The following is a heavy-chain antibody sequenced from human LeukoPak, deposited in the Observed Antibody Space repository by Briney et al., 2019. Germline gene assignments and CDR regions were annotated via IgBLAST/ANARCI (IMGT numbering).Heavy chain of an antibody. CDR1: GTSISSHY. J-gene: IGHJ5*02. CDR2: LYNSGST. D-gene: IGHD2-15*01. V-gene: IGHV4-4*07. Sequence: PSETLSLTCTVSGTSISSHYWSWIRQPAGKGLEWIGRLYNSGSTKYNPSLKSRVSMSVDTSKNQFSLKLSSVTAADTAVYYCARDRGYCSGGSCYRWFDPWGQGTLVTVSS. CDR3: ARDRGYCSGGSCYRWFDP.